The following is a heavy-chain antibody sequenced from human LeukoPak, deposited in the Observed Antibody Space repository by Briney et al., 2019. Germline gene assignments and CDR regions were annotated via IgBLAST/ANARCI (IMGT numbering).Heavy chain of an antibody. CDR2: IYHSGST. CDR3: ARDLGDWGFDY. V-gene: IGHV4-38-2*02. Sequence: SETLSLTCTVSGYSISSGYYWGWIPQPPGKGLEWIGSIYHSGSTYYNPSLKSRVTISVDTSKNQFSLKLSSVTAADTAVYYCARDLGDWGFDYWGQGTLVTVSS. J-gene: IGHJ4*02. CDR1: GYSISSGYY. D-gene: IGHD7-27*01.